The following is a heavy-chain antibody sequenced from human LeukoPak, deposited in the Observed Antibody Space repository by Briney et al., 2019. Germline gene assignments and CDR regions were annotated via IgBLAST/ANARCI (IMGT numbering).Heavy chain of an antibody. V-gene: IGHV3-30*18. J-gene: IGHJ4*02. CDR1: GFTFSTYG. CDR3: AKDRTVATGYFDY. CDR2: ISYDGSNK. D-gene: IGHD4-17*01. Sequence: GGTLRLSCAASGFTFSTYGMSWVRQAPGKGLEWVAVISYDGSNKYYADSVKGRFTISRDNSKNTLYLQMNSLRAEDTAVYYCAKDRTVATGYFDYWGQGTLVTVSS.